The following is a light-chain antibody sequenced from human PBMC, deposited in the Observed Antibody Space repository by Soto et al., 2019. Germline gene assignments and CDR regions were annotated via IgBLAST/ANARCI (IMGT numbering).Light chain of an antibody. CDR3: QQHKQWPIP. CDR2: YIS. Sequence: MGMTQSRAPLSVSPGETASLSCRASQSAGNFLAWYQQKPGQAPRLLIYYISTRATGIPARFSGSGSGTEFTLTINSLQSEDAAVYYCQQHKQWPIPFGQGTRLEI. CDR1: QSAGNF. J-gene: IGKJ5*01. V-gene: IGKV3D-15*01.